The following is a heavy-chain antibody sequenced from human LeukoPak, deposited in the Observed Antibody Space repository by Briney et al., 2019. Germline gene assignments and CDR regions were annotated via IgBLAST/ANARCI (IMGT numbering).Heavy chain of an antibody. CDR2: IYTSGST. J-gene: IGHJ6*03. D-gene: IGHD3-10*01. CDR3: ARVFDSGSQAYFYYMDV. V-gene: IGHV4-61*02. CDR1: GGSISSGSYY. Sequence: SETLSLTCTVSGGSISSGSYYWSWIRQPAGKGLEWIGRIYTSGSTNYNPSLKSRVTISVDTSKNQFSLKLSSVTAADTAVYYCARVFDSGSQAYFYYMDVWGKGTTVIISS.